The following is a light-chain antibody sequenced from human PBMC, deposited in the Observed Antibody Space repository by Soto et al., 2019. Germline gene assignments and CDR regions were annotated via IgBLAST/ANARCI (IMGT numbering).Light chain of an antibody. Sequence: DIQMTQSPSSLSASVGDRVTITCRASQSISTYLNWYQQKSGNAPKLLIYDVSTLQTGVPSRFSGSGSGTDFTLTISSLQPEDFAAYYCQQSYISPRTVGQGPKVDIK. J-gene: IGKJ1*01. V-gene: IGKV1-39*01. CDR2: DVS. CDR1: QSISTY. CDR3: QQSYISPRT.